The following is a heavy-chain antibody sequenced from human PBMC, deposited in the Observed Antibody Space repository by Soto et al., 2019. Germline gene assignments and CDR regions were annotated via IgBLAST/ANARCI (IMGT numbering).Heavy chain of an antibody. Sequence: QVQLVQSGAKVKKPGSSVKVSCKDSGGTFSTYSMFWVRQAPGQGLEWMGRIIPMLGIRNYAQGFQDRVTITADKSTATAHMELSSLRSEDTALYYCTIGSWSGEVFDIWGQGTLVTVSS. CDR2: IIPMLGIR. J-gene: IGHJ3*02. V-gene: IGHV1-69*02. CDR1: GGTFSTYS. D-gene: IGHD2-21*01. CDR3: TIGSWSGEVFDI.